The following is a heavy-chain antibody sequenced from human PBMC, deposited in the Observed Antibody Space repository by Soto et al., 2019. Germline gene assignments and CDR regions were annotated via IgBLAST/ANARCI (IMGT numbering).Heavy chain of an antibody. Sequence: SETLSLTCTISGDSFSNHYWTWIRQSPGEGLEWIGYIFHSGITDYNPSVKSRVTISIDKYMNLISLNLTSVTAADTAVYYCARYRYFYDSRRYYRTLDSWGQGTLVTVSS. J-gene: IGHJ5*01. D-gene: IGHD3-22*01. CDR2: IFHSGIT. CDR3: ARYRYFYDSRRYYRTLDS. V-gene: IGHV4-59*11. CDR1: GDSFSNHY.